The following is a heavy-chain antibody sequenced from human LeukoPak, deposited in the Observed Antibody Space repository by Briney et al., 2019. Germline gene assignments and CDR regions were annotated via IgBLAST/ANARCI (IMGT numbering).Heavy chain of an antibody. V-gene: IGHV4-38-2*02. CDR2: IYHSGST. CDR3: AGARTAEMPVP. CDR1: GYSISSGYY. J-gene: IGHJ5*02. D-gene: IGHD6-13*01. Sequence: SETLSLTCTVSGYSISSGYYWGWIRQPPGKGLEWIGSIYHSGSTYYNQSLKSRVTISVDTSKNQFSLKLSSVTAADTAVYYCAGARTAEMPVPWGQGTLVTVSS.